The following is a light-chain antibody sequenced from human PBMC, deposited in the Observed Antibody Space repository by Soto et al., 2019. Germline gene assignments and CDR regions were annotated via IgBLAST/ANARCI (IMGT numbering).Light chain of an antibody. CDR1: QGIKNY. V-gene: IGKV1-27*01. Sequence: DIQVAQYPSSLSASVGERVTMTCRASQGIKNYLAWYQQKPGEIPKLLIYAASTLESGIPPRFSGSGSGTDFTLTINNLQPEDVATYYCQRYYKAPFTFGGGTKVDIK. J-gene: IGKJ4*01. CDR3: QRYYKAPFT. CDR2: AAS.